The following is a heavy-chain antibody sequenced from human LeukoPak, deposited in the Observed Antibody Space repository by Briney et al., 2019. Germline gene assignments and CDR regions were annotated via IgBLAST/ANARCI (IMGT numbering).Heavy chain of an antibody. D-gene: IGHD5-18*01. CDR1: GFTFSSYG. Sequence: AGGSLRLSCAASGFTFSSYGMSWVRQAPGKGLECVSAISGSGGSTYYADSVKGRFTISRDNSKNTLYLQMNSLRAEDTAVYYCAKYGLGSGIQVWGDFGMDVWGQGTTVTVSS. CDR3: AKYGLGSGIQVWGDFGMDV. CDR2: ISGSGGST. J-gene: IGHJ6*02. V-gene: IGHV3-23*01.